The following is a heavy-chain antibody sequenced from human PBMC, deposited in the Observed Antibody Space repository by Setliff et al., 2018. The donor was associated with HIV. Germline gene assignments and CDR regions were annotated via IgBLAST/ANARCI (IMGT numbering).Heavy chain of an antibody. CDR2: IYHSGST. V-gene: IGHV4-4*02. CDR1: GGSISSSNW. Sequence: SETLSLTCAVSGGSISSSNWWSWVRQPPGKGLEWIGEIYHSGSTNYNPSLKSRVTISVDKSKNQFSLKLSSVTAADTAVYYCARDSGILWFGELLQAFDIWGQGTMVTVSS. CDR3: ARDSGILWFGELLQAFDI. J-gene: IGHJ3*02. D-gene: IGHD3-10*01.